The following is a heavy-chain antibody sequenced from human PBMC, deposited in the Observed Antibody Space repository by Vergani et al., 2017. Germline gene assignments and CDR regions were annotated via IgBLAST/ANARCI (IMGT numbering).Heavy chain of an antibody. V-gene: IGHV3-33*03. CDR3: TTLSPNWAHW. J-gene: IGHJ4*02. D-gene: IGHD7-27*01. CDR1: GFTVTNYA. CDR2: IWHDGGNK. Sequence: QVQLVESGGGVVQPGRSLRLSCVMSGFTVTNYAIFWVRQAPGKGLEWVSVIWHDGGNKHFADSVAGRFAISRDDSKKTVYLEMTNLRAEDTALYYCTTLSPNWAHWWGQGTLVNVSS.